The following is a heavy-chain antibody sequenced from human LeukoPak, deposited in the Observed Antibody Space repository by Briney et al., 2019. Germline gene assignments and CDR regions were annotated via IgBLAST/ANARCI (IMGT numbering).Heavy chain of an antibody. D-gene: IGHD2-15*01. J-gene: IGHJ4*02. CDR2: INRVGDT. CDR3: ARGVEKAFCSGASCPDY. V-gene: IGHV4-34*01. Sequence: SETLSLTCAIYGGSFSDDYWTWIRQPPGKGLEWIGEINRVGDTNYNPSLKSQVTISVDTSKNQFSLKVSSVTAADTAVYYCARGVEKAFCSGASCPDYWGQGTLVTVSS. CDR1: GGSFSDDY.